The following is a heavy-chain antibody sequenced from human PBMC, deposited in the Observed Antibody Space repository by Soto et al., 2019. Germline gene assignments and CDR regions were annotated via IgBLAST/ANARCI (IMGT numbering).Heavy chain of an antibody. Sequence: WETLSLTCTVSGGSISSYYVSWIRQPPGKGLEWIGYIYYSGSTNYNPSLKSRVTISVDTSKNQFSLKLSSVTAADTAVYYRARAGGDSGYEWHGMDVWGQGTTVT. CDR3: ARAGGDSGYEWHGMDV. V-gene: IGHV4-59*01. CDR2: IYYSGST. D-gene: IGHD5-12*01. CDR1: GGSISSYY. J-gene: IGHJ6*02.